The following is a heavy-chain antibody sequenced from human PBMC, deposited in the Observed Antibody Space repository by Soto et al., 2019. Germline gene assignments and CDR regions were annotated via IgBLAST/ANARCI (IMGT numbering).Heavy chain of an antibody. CDR1: GFTFSTDS. Sequence: EVQLVESGGGLVQPGGSLRLSCVASGFTFSTDSMNWVRQAPGKGLEWVAHISTSGATRYYADSVKGRFTISRDNAKTSLYLQMNSLRNEDTAVYYCARFFGSGFDYWGQGTLVTVSS. D-gene: IGHD6-19*01. CDR2: ISTSGATR. J-gene: IGHJ4*02. CDR3: ARFFGSGFDY. V-gene: IGHV3-48*02.